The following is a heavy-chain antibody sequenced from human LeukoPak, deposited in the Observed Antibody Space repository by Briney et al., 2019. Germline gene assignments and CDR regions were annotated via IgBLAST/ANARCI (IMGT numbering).Heavy chain of an antibody. CDR1: GFTFSSNA. Sequence: GGSLRLSCAVSGFTFSSNAMSWVRKAPGKGLGWVSAISRSGGSTYYADSAKGRFTISRDNSKNTLYLQMSSLRAEDTAVYYCAKVGSIAADFDYWGQGTLVTVSS. CDR3: AKVGSIAADFDY. D-gene: IGHD6-6*01. V-gene: IGHV3-23*01. CDR2: ISRSGGST. J-gene: IGHJ4*02.